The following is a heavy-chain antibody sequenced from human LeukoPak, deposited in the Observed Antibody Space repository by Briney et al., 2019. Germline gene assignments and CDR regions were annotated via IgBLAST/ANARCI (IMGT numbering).Heavy chain of an antibody. Sequence: GRSLRLSCAASGFTFSSYITTWVRQAPGEGLEWVSYISSSGSTIYYADSVKGRFTISRDNAKNSLYVQMNSLRAEDTAVYYCARDLYCSSTSCTMGIDYWGQGTLVTVSS. CDR3: ARDLYCSSTSCTMGIDY. J-gene: IGHJ4*02. V-gene: IGHV3-48*04. CDR1: GFTFSSYI. CDR2: ISSSGSTI. D-gene: IGHD2-2*01.